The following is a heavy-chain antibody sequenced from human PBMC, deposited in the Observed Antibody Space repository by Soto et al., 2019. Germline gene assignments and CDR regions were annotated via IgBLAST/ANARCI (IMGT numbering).Heavy chain of an antibody. D-gene: IGHD3-10*01. CDR2: IYYSGTT. V-gene: IGHV4-30-4*01. Sequence: SETLSLTCTVSGGSIRSGDYYWSWIRQPPGKGLEWIGYIYYSGTTYYNPSLKSRVAISVDTSQNQFSLKLSSVTAADTAVYSCARGPNYYNPGRGWFDPWGQGTLVTVSS. CDR1: GGSIRSGDYY. J-gene: IGHJ5*02. CDR3: ARGPNYYNPGRGWFDP.